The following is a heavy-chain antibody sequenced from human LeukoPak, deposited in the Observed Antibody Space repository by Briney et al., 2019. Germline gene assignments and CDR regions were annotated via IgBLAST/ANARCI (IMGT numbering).Heavy chain of an antibody. CDR1: GFTFSSYE. V-gene: IGHV3-48*03. CDR2: ISSSGSTI. CDR3: ARSRGYSYGYRVYYYMDV. J-gene: IGHJ6*03. D-gene: IGHD5-18*01. Sequence: GGSLRLSCAASGFTFSSYEMNWVRQAPGKGLEWVSYISSSGSTIYYADSVKGRFTISRDNAKNSLYLQMNSLRAEDTAAYYCARSRGYSYGYRVYYYMDVWGKGTTVTVSS.